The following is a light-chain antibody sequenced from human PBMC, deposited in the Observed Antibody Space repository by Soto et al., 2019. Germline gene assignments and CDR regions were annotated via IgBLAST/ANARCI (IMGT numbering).Light chain of an antibody. CDR3: CSYAAGSAPYV. CDR1: SSDVGTYNL. Sequence: QSALPQPASVSGSPGQSITISCTGTSSDVGTYNLVSWYQQHPGKAPKLMLYEGSKRPSGVSNRFSGSNSGNTASLTISGLQAEDEADYYCCSYAAGSAPYVFGTGTKVNVL. V-gene: IGLV2-23*01. CDR2: EGS. J-gene: IGLJ1*01.